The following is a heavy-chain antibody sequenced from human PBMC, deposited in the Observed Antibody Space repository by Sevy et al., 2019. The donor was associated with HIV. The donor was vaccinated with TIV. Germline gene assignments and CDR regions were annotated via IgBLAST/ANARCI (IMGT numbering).Heavy chain of an antibody. CDR3: ARGVRDFWSGYPDY. CDR1: GFTFSSYS. Sequence: GESLRLSCAASGFTFSSYSMNWVRQAPGKGLEWVSSISSSSSYIYYADSVKGRFTISRDNATNSLYLQMNSLRAEDTAVYYCARGVRDFWSGYPDYWGQGTLVTVSS. V-gene: IGHV3-21*01. D-gene: IGHD3-3*01. J-gene: IGHJ4*02. CDR2: ISSSSSYI.